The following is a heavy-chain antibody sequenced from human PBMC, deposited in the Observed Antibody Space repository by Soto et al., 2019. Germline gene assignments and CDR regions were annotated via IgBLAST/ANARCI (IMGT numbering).Heavy chain of an antibody. CDR1: GFTFSSHA. J-gene: IGHJ6*02. Sequence: QVQLVESGGGVVQPGRSLRLSCTASGFTFSSHAMHWVRQAPGKGLEWVAQIWYDGSNKYYADSVKGRFTISRDNSKNTLYVQMNSLRAEDTAVYYCARDGQQLAPYALDVWGQGTSVTVSS. D-gene: IGHD6-13*01. CDR2: IWYDGSNK. V-gene: IGHV3-33*01. CDR3: ARDGQQLAPYALDV.